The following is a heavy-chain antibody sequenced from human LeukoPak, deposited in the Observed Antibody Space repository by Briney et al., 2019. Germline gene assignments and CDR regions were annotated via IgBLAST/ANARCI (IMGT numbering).Heavy chain of an antibody. V-gene: IGHV4-59*01. CDR3: ARDADDSSGGGNWFDP. D-gene: IGHD3-22*01. Sequence: SETLSLTCSVSGGSISSYYWSWIRQPPGKGLEWIGYICYSGSTNYNPSLKSRVTISVDTSKNQFSLKLSSVTAADTAVYYCARDADDSSGGGNWFDPWGQGTLVTVSS. CDR1: GGSISSYY. J-gene: IGHJ5*02. CDR2: ICYSGST.